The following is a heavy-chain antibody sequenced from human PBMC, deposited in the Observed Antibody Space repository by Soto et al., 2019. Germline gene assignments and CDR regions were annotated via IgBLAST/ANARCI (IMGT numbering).Heavy chain of an antibody. CDR2: INVGTGNT. V-gene: IGHV1-3*01. J-gene: IGHJ6*02. CDR1: GYIFTNYA. D-gene: IGHD2-21*02. CDR3: ARGAGYCSGDCWNDYYYAMDV. Sequence: ASVKVSCKASGYIFTNYAIHWVRQAPGQRLEWVGWINVGTGNTKYSQNFQGRVTITRDASATTAYMELSSLRSEDTAVYYCARGAGYCSGDCWNDYYYAMDVWGQGTTVTVS.